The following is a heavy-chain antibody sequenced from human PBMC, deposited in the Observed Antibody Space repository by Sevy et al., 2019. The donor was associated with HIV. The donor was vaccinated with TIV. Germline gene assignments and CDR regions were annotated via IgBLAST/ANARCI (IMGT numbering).Heavy chain of an antibody. J-gene: IGHJ4*02. CDR2: ISWDGGST. V-gene: IGHV3-43*01. CDR3: ANLGGNSGDCDDY. CDR1: GFTFDDYT. Sequence: GGSLRLSCAASGFTFDDYTMHWVRQPPGKGLEWVSLISWDGGSTYYADSVKGRFTISRDNSKDTLILQMNSLRSEDTAFYYCANLGGNSGDCDDYWGRGTLVTVSS. D-gene: IGHD4-17*01.